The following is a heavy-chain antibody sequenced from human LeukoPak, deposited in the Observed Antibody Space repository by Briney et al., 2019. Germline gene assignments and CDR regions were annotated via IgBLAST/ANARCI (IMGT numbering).Heavy chain of an antibody. CDR2: IYYSGST. Sequence: SETLSLTCTVSGGSISNSNYYWGWIRQPPGKGLEWIGNIYYSGSTYYNPSLRSRVTISVDTSKIQFSLKLSSVTAADTAVYYCATSGLSRFGFWGQGTLVTVSS. J-gene: IGHJ4*02. V-gene: IGHV4-39*01. CDR3: ATSGLSRFGF. D-gene: IGHD2/OR15-2a*01. CDR1: GGSISNSNYY.